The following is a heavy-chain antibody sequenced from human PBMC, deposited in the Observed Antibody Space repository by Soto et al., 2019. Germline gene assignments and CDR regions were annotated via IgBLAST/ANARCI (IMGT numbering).Heavy chain of an antibody. J-gene: IGHJ4*02. CDR1: GGSISSGGYY. CDR3: ARGSGSSGWSGIDY. Sequence: QVQLQESGPGLVKPSQTLSLTCTVSGGSISSGGYYWSWIRQHPGKGLEWIGYIYYSGSTYYNPCLKSRGTKSVDTSKNQFPLKLSSVTAADTAVYYCARGSGSSGWSGIDYWGQGTLVTVSS. V-gene: IGHV4-31*03. D-gene: IGHD6-19*01. CDR2: IYYSGST.